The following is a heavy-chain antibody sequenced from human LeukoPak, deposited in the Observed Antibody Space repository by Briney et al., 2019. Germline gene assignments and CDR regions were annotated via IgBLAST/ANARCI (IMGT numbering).Heavy chain of an antibody. V-gene: IGHV1-8*03. D-gene: IGHD1-26*01. CDR1: GYTFTSYD. CDR2: MNPNSGNT. J-gene: IGHJ4*02. CDR3: ARVPYSGSYHFDY. Sequence: GASVNVSCKASGYTFTSYDINWVRQATGQGLEWMGWMNPNSGNTGYAQKFQGRVTITRNTSISTAYMELSSLRSEDTAVYYCARVPYSGSYHFDYWGQGTLVTVSS.